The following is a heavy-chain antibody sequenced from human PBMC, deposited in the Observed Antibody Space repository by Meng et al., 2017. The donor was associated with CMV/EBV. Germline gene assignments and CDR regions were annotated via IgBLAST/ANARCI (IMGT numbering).Heavy chain of an antibody. Sequence: GGSLRLSCAASGFTFTSYSMNWVRQAPGKGLEWVSSISSSSSYIYYADSVKGRFTISRDSAKNSLFLQMNSLRAEDTAVYYCARECGQDWFDPWGQGTLVTVSS. CDR1: GFTFTSYS. V-gene: IGHV3-21*01. CDR3: ARECGQDWFDP. J-gene: IGHJ5*02. CDR2: ISSSSSYI.